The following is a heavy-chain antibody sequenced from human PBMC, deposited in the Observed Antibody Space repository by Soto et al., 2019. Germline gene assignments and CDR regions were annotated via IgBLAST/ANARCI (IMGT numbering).Heavy chain of an antibody. CDR2: IYSGGST. CDR1: GFTVSSNY. J-gene: IGHJ6*02. V-gene: IGHV3-53*01. Sequence: PWWSLTLSCAASGFTVSSNYMSWVHQAPGKGLEWVSVIYSGGSTYYADSVKGRFTISRDNSKSTLYLQMNSLRAEDTAVYYCASLVAATPYYYYGMDVWGQGTTVTVSS. D-gene: IGHD2-15*01. CDR3: ASLVAATPYYYYGMDV.